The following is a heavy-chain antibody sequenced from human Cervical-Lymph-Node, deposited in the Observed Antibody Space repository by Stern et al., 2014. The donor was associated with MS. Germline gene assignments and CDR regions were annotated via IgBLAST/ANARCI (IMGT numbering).Heavy chain of an antibody. V-gene: IGHV3-11*01. CDR1: GFTFSDYY. CDR2: ISSSGTAI. J-gene: IGHJ4*02. D-gene: IGHD4-17*01. CDR3: ARDSGYGIDF. Sequence: VHLVESGGGLVKPGGSLRLSCAASGFTFSDYYMNWIRQAPGKGLEWISYISSSGTAIYYADSVKGRFTISRDNGKNSLYLQMNSLRAEDTAMYFWARDSGYGIDFWGQGILLTVSS.